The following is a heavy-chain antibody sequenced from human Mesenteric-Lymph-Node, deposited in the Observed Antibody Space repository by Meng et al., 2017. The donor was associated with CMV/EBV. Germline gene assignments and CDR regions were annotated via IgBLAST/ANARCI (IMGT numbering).Heavy chain of an antibody. V-gene: IGHV3-30-3*01. Sequence: GGSLRLSCAASGFTFSSYAMSWVRQAPGKGLEWVAVMSSDGSNKYYADSVKGRFTISRDNSMNTLYLQMNSLRAEDTAVYYCARARAYDFWSGYLDYYYTMDVWGQGTTVTVSS. CDR3: ARARAYDFWSGYLDYYYTMDV. CDR1: GFTFSSYA. CDR2: MSSDGSNK. J-gene: IGHJ6*02. D-gene: IGHD3-3*01.